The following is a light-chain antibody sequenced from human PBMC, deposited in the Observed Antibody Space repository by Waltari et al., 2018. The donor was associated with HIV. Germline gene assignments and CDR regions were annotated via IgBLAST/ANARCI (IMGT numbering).Light chain of an antibody. CDR1: RSNIGTNT. J-gene: IGLJ2*01. CDR3: ATWDDSLNCVV. CDR2: SNN. Sequence: QSVLTQPPSASGTPGQSVPISCSGSRSNIGTNTVNWYQHLPGTAPKLLIYSNNPPAAGLPDRFSGSKSVTSASLAISGLQSDDEADYYCATWDDSLNCVVFGGGTELTVL. V-gene: IGLV1-44*01.